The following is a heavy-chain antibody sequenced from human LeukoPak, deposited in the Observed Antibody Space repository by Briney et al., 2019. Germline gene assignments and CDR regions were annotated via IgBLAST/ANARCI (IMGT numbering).Heavy chain of an antibody. CDR3: AREPRYCSGGSCYVHYYYMDV. D-gene: IGHD2-15*01. V-gene: IGHV3-11*04. Sequence: GGSLRLSCAASGFTFSDYYMSWIRQAPGKGLEWVSYISSSGSTIYYADSVKGRFTISRDNAKNSLYLQMNSLRAEDTAVYYCAREPRYCSGGSCYVHYYYMDVWGKGTTVTVSS. CDR1: GFTFSDYY. CDR2: ISSSGSTI. J-gene: IGHJ6*03.